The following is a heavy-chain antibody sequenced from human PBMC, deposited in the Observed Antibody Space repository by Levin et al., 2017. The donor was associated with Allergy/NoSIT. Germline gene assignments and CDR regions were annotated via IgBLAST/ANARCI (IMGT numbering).Heavy chain of an antibody. CDR1: GFSLSSSGMC. J-gene: IGHJ4*02. Sequence: SGPTLVKPTQTLTLTCTFSGFSLSSSGMCVSWIRQPPGKALEWLARIDWDDDKYYSTSLRTRLTISKDTSKNQVVLTMTKMDPVDTATYYCARIGCVTVTTYFDYWGQGTLVTVSS. D-gene: IGHD4-17*01. CDR3: ARIGCVTVTTYFDY. V-gene: IGHV2-70*11. CDR2: IDWDDDK.